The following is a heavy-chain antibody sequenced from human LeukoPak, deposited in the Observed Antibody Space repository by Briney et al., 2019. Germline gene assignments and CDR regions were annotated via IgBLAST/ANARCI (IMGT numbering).Heavy chain of an antibody. CDR3: ASEYYDFWSGTHYGMDV. CDR1: GDSVPSNSAA. V-gene: IGHV6-1*01. Sequence: SQTLSLTCAISGDSVPSNSAAWSWIRQSPSRGLEWLGMTYYKSQWYNDYAVSVKSRVTIKPDTSKNQFSLQLNSVTPEDTAVYYCASEYYDFWSGTHYGMDVWGQGTTVTVSS. CDR2: TYYKSQWYN. J-gene: IGHJ6*02. D-gene: IGHD3-3*01.